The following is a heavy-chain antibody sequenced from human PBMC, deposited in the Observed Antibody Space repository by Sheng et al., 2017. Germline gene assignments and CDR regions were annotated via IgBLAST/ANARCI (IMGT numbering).Heavy chain of an antibody. Sequence: EVQLVESGGGLIQPGGSLRLSCAASGFTVSTNHMSWVRQAPGKGLEWVSVFYSAGSTYYAHSVKGRFTISRDNSKNTLYLQMNSLRAEDTAFYYCAKGRRAAFEAFDVWGQGTMVTVSS. CDR1: GFTVSTNH. V-gene: IGHV3-53*01. CDR2: FYSAGST. J-gene: IGHJ3*01. CDR3: AKGRRAAFEAFDV.